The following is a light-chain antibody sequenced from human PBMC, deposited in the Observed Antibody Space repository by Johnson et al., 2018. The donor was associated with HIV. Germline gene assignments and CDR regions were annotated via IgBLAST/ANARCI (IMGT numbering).Light chain of an antibody. V-gene: IGLV1-51*01. CDR3: GTWDSSLSADFG. CDR1: SSNIGNNY. J-gene: IGLJ1*01. CDR2: DNN. Sequence: SVLTQPPSVSAAPGQKVTISCSGSSSNIGNNYVSWYQQLPGTAPKLLIYDNNKRPLGIPDRFSGSKSGTSATLGITGLQTGDEADYYCGTWDSSLSADFGFGTGTKVTVL.